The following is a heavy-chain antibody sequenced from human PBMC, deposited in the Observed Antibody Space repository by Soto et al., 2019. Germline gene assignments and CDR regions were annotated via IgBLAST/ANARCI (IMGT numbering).Heavy chain of an antibody. CDR3: ASSPRGYCSSTSCRELGNYYGMDV. CDR1: GYGLTSYW. Sequence: RQALKSSWKGCGYGLTSYWVSWVRQMPGKGLEWMGRIDPSDSYTNYSPSFQGHVTISADKSISTAYLQWSSLKASDTAMYYCASSPRGYCSSTSCRELGNYYGMDVWGQGTTVTVSS. J-gene: IGHJ6*02. CDR2: IDPSDSYT. D-gene: IGHD2-2*01. V-gene: IGHV5-10-1*01.